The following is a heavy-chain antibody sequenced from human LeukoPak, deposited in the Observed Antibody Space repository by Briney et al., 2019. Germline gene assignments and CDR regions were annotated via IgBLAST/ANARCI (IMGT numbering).Heavy chain of an antibody. D-gene: IGHD6-13*01. CDR3: AKDLSSSWYRGFDH. CDR2: IDGSGVST. V-gene: IGHV3-23*01. Sequence: GGSLRLSCAASGLTFSSYGMSWVRQAPGKGLEWVSTIDGSGVSTYYAESVKGRFTISRDNSKNTLYLQMSSLRAEDTAVYFCAKDLSSSWYRGFDHWGQGTLVTVSS. CDR1: GLTFSSYG. J-gene: IGHJ4*02.